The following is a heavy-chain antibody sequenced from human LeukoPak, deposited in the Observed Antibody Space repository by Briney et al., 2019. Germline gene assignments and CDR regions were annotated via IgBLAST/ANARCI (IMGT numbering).Heavy chain of an antibody. J-gene: IGHJ6*02. CDR1: GFMFSDHY. Sequence: GGSLRLSCAASGFMFSDHYINWMRQAPGKGLEWISYISGRGDSIYYADSVKGRFTISRDNAKQSLYLQMNSLRVEDTAVYYCARSLSNLLPRDYYGMDVWGQGTTVTVSS. CDR2: ISGRGDSI. D-gene: IGHD1-26*01. CDR3: ARSLSNLLPRDYYGMDV. V-gene: IGHV3-11*01.